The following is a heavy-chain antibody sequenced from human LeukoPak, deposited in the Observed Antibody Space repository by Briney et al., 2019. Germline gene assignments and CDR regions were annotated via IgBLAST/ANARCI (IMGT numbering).Heavy chain of an antibody. Sequence: PGGSLRLSCAASGFTITNARMGWVRQAPGKGLEGVGLIKSKIYGGTTDFAAPVKGRFTISIDDSKHTLYLQMNRLKSEDTGVYYCTTGYGHSDFDYWGQGTLVTVSS. V-gene: IGHV3-15*01. CDR1: GFTITNAR. J-gene: IGHJ4*02. CDR3: TTGYGHSDFDY. D-gene: IGHD3-3*02. CDR2: IKSKIYGGTT.